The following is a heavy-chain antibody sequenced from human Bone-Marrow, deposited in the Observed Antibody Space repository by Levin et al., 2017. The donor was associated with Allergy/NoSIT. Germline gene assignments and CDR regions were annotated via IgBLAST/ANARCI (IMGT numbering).Heavy chain of an antibody. V-gene: IGHV4-39*07. D-gene: IGHD2-15*01. CDR3: ARGVPAYYGMDV. CDR1: GGSISSSSYY. Sequence: SETLSLTCTVSGGSISSSSYYWGWLRQPPGKGLEWIGSIYYSGSTYYNPSLKSRVTISVDTSKNQFSLKLSSVADADTAVYYCARGVPAYYGMDVWGQGTTVTVSS. CDR2: IYYSGST. J-gene: IGHJ6*02.